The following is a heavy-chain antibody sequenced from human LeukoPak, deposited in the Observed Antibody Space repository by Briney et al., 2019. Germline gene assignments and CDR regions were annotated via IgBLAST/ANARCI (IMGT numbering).Heavy chain of an antibody. Sequence: PGGSLRLSCAASGLTVSSNYMSWVRQAPGKGLEWVSIIYSGGSTYYADSVKGRFTISRDNSRNTLYLQMNSLRAEDTAVYYCAREQHITIFGVVITTFDYWGQGTPVTVPS. V-gene: IGHV3-66*01. J-gene: IGHJ4*02. CDR3: AREQHITIFGVVITTFDY. CDR2: IYSGGST. CDR1: GLTVSSNY. D-gene: IGHD3-3*01.